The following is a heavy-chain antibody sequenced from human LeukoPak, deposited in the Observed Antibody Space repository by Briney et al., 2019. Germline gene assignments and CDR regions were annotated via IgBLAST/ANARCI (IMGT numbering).Heavy chain of an antibody. CDR3: ARVKGMITFGGVIANWFDP. V-gene: IGHV4-30-4*08. Sequence: SETLSLTCTVSGGSIRSSYYYWGWIRQPPGKGLEWIGYIYYSGSTYYNPSLKSRVTISVDTSKNQFSLKLSSVTAADTAVYYCARVKGMITFGGVIANWFDPWGQGTLVTVSS. CDR2: IYYSGST. D-gene: IGHD3-16*02. J-gene: IGHJ5*02. CDR1: GGSIRSSYYY.